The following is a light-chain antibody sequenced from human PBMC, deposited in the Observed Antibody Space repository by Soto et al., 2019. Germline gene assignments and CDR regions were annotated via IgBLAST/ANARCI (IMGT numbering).Light chain of an antibody. CDR2: DVS. CDR3: SSYTSSTTLDV. CDR1: SSDVGGYNY. V-gene: IGLV2-14*01. Sequence: QSALTQPASVSGSPGQSITISCTGTSSDVGGYNYVSWYQQHPGKAPKLMIYDVSNRPSGVSNRFSGSKSGNTASLTISGLQAEHEADYCCSSYTSSTTLDVFGTGTKLTVL. J-gene: IGLJ1*01.